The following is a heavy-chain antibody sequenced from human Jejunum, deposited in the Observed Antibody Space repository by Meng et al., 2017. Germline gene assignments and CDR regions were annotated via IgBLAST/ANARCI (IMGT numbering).Heavy chain of an antibody. Sequence: QLQLQESGPGLVKPAETLSLTCTVSGGSISSSSYYWGWIRQPPGKGLEWIGSMYYSGGTYYNPSLKSRVTISVDASKNQFSLKLSSVTAADTAVYYCARSFWNYYYIDYWGQGALVTVSS. D-gene: IGHD3-3*01. CDR2: MYYSGGT. CDR3: ARSFWNYYYIDY. J-gene: IGHJ4*02. V-gene: IGHV4-39*01. CDR1: GGSISSSSYY.